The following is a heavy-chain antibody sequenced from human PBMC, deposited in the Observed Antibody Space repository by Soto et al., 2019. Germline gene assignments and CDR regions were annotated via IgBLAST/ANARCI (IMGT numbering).Heavy chain of an antibody. CDR1: GFTFSAFS. J-gene: IGHJ4*02. Sequence: GGSLRLSCAGSGFTFSAFSMNWVRQAPGKGLEWISYIIGSSSTIYYADSVKGRFSISRDNAKNSVYLQMNNLRHEDTAVYYCARDRPVDYWGQGTPVTVS. CDR2: IIGSSSTI. V-gene: IGHV3-48*02. CDR3: ARDRPVDY.